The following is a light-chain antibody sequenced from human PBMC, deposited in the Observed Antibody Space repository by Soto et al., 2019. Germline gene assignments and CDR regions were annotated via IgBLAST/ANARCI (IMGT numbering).Light chain of an antibody. CDR2: AAS. CDR3: QQTESYPST. J-gene: IGKJ4*01. Sequence: DIQMTQSPSTLSASVGDRVTITCRASQAIRNDLGWYQQKPGKAPKRLIYAASSLDSEVPLRFSGSGSGTEFALTISSLQPEDFATYYCQQTESYPSTFGGGTKVDIK. CDR1: QAIRND. V-gene: IGKV1-17*01.